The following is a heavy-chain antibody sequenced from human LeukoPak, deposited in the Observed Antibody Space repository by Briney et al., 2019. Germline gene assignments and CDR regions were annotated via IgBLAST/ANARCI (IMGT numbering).Heavy chain of an antibody. V-gene: IGHV1-46*01. J-gene: IGHJ4*02. CDR3: AKHYETTFDY. CDR2: IIPSGGST. D-gene: IGHD3-3*01. CDR1: GYTFTSYY. Sequence: ASVKVSCTASGYTFTSYYMHWVRQAPGQGLEWMGIIIPSGGSTSYAQKFQGRVTMTRDTSTSTVYMELSSLRSEDTAVYYCAKHYETTFDYWGQGTLVTVSS.